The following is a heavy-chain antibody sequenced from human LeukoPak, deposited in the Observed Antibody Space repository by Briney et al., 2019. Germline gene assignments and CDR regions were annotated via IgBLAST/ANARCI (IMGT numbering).Heavy chain of an antibody. CDR2: IWYDGSNK. V-gene: IGHV3-33*01. CDR1: GFTFSSYG. Sequence: PGRSLRLSCAASGFTFSSYGMHWVRQAPGKGLEWVAVIWYDGSNKYYADSVKGRFTISRDNSKNTLYLQMNSLRAEDTAVYYCARAMVRGVRGGGFDPWGQGTLVTVSS. J-gene: IGHJ5*02. D-gene: IGHD3-10*01. CDR3: ARAMVRGVRGGGFDP.